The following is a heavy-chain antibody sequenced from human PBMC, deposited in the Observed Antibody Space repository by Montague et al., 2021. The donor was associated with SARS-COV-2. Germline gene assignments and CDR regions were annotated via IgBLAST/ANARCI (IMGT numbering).Heavy chain of an antibody. D-gene: IGHD4-17*01. J-gene: IGHJ3*02. CDR3: ARFRHGVRSTAFDI. CDR1: GASISSSDYY. CDR2: IYYSGIT. Sequence: SETLSLTCSVSGASISSSDYYWGWIRQPPGKGLEWIGSIYYSGITHYYPSLKSRATLSMDTSKNQFSLRLGTVTAAATAVYYCARFRHGVRSTAFDIWGQGTMVTVSS. V-gene: IGHV4-39*01.